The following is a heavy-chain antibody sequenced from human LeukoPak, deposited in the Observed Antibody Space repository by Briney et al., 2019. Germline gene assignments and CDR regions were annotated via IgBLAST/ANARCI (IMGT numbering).Heavy chain of an antibody. CDR2: IKQDGSEK. Sequence: GGSLRLSCAASGFTFSSYWMSWVRQAPGKGLEWVANIKQDGSEKYYVDSVKGRFTISRDNAKNSLYLQMNSLKTEDTAVYYCTTVLSGSLYYYYYMDVWGKGTTVTVSS. D-gene: IGHD1-26*01. V-gene: IGHV3-7*03. CDR3: TTVLSGSLYYYYYMDV. CDR1: GFTFSSYW. J-gene: IGHJ6*03.